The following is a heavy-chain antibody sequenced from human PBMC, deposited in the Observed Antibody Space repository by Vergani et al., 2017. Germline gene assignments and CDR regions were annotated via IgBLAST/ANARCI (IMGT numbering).Heavy chain of an antibody. D-gene: IGHD2-15*01. CDR2: ISGSGGST. CDR1: GFTFSSYA. Sequence: EVQLLESGGGLVQPGGSLRLSCAASGFTFSSYAMSWVRQAPGKGLVWVSAISGSGGSTYYADSVKGRFTISRDNSKNTLYLQMNSLRAEDTAVYYCAKAGVRCSGGSCYLPNFYYYYGMDVWGQGTTVTVSS. V-gene: IGHV3-23*01. CDR3: AKAGVRCSGGSCYLPNFYYYYGMDV. J-gene: IGHJ6*02.